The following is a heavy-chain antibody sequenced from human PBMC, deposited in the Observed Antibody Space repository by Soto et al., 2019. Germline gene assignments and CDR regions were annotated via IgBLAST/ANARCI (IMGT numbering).Heavy chain of an antibody. Sequence: GGSLRLSCAASGFNFSNAWMSWVRQAPGKGLEWVGRIKSKTDGGTTDYAAPVKGRFTISRDDSKNTLYLQMNSLKTEDTAVYYCTTVVGPDYYDSSGYFDYWGQGTLVTVSS. CDR2: IKSKTDGGTT. V-gene: IGHV3-15*01. CDR1: GFNFSNAW. D-gene: IGHD3-22*01. J-gene: IGHJ4*02. CDR3: TTVVGPDYYDSSGYFDY.